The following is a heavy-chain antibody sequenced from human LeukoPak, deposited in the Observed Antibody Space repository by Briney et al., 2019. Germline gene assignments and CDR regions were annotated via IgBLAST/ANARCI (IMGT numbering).Heavy chain of an antibody. CDR3: AKQRIVDYYGSGSYYNAYYFDY. CDR2: ISGSGGST. J-gene: IGHJ4*02. CDR1: GFTSSSYA. V-gene: IGHV3-23*01. Sequence: GGSLRLSCAASGFTSSSYAMSWVRQAPGKGLEWVSAISGSGGSTYYADSVKGRFTISRDNSKNTLYLQMNSLRAEDTAVYYCAKQRIVDYYGSGSYYNAYYFDYWGQGTLVTVSS. D-gene: IGHD3-10*01.